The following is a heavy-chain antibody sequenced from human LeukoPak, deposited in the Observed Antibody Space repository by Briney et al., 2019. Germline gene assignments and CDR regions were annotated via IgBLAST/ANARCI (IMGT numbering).Heavy chain of an antibody. CDR3: ARVANPRTNVLLWFGELSSAFDI. V-gene: IGHV4-34*01. Sequence: SETMSFTCAVYGGSFSGYYWSWIRQPPGKRLEWIGEINHSGSTNYNPSLKSRVTMSGDTSKNQFSLQMSSLTAADTAVYYCARVANPRTNVLLWFGELSSAFDIWGQGTMVTVSS. D-gene: IGHD3-10*01. J-gene: IGHJ3*02. CDR2: INHSGST. CDR1: GGSFSGYY.